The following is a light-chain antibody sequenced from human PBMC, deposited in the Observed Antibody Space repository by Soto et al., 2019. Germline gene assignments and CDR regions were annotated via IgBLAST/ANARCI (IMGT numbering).Light chain of an antibody. CDR1: SSNIGSNY. V-gene: IGLV1-47*01. Sequence: QSVPTQPPSASGTPGQRVTISCSGSSSNIGSNYVYWYQQLPGTAPKLLIYRNNQRPSGVPDRFSGSKSGTSASLAISGLRSEDEADYYCAAWDDSLSAYVVFGGGTKVTVL. J-gene: IGLJ2*01. CDR2: RNN. CDR3: AAWDDSLSAYVV.